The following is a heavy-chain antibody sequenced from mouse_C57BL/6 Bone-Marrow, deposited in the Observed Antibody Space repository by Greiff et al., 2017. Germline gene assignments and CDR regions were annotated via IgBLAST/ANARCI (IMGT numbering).Heavy chain of an antibody. J-gene: IGHJ4*01. CDR3: TTVRDSSPYYAMDY. Sequence: EVQLQQSGAALVRPGASVTLSCTASGFYIKDYYMHWVQQRPEQGLEWIGRIEPEDGETESAPKFPGKATMTADTYSNTAYLQLSSQTSEDTAVYYWTTVRDSSPYYAMDYWGQGASVTVSS. CDR2: IEPEDGET. CDR1: GFYIKDYY. V-gene: IGHV14-1*01. D-gene: IGHD3-2*01.